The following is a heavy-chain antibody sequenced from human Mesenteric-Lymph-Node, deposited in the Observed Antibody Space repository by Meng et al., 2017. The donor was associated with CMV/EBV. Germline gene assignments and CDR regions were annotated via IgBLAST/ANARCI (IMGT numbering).Heavy chain of an antibody. Sequence: QVQLQQWGAGLLKPSETLSPTFAVYGGSFSAYYWSWIRQPPGKGLEWIGEINHSGSTNYNPSLKSRITISVDTSKNQFSLKLTSVTAADTAVYFCASLAPLNNTKDKIPSGYWGQGTLVTVSS. CDR1: GGSFSAYY. D-gene: IGHD1-14*01. CDR2: INHSGST. V-gene: IGHV4-34*01. CDR3: ASLAPLNNTKDKIPSGY. J-gene: IGHJ4*02.